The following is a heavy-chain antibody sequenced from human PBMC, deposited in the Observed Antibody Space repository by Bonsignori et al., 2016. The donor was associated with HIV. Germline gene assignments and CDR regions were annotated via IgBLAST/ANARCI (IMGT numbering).Heavy chain of an antibody. Sequence: VRQAPGKGLEWVGRIKSKTDGGTTDYAAPVKGRFTISRDDSKNTLYLQMNSLKTEDTAVYYCTTTPSAYDFWSGYYTGLVGSDYWGQGTLVTVSS. D-gene: IGHD3-3*01. J-gene: IGHJ4*02. CDR3: TTTPSAYDFWSGYYTGLVGSDY. V-gene: IGHV3-15*01. CDR2: IKSKTDGGTT.